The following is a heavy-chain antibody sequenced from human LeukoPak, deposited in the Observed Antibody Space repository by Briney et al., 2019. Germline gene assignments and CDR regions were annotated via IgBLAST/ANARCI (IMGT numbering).Heavy chain of an antibody. CDR1: GFTFSNYW. D-gene: IGHD4-17*01. V-gene: IGHV3-74*01. CDR2: INLDGSTT. J-gene: IGHJ6*03. CDR3: ARDKTVSALRRDYMDV. Sequence: PGGSLRLSCVASGFTFSNYWMHWVRQVPGKGLVCVSRINLDGSTTTYADSVKGRFTISRDNAKNTLYLQMSSLRAEDTALYYCARDKTVSALRRDYMDVWGKGTTVTVSS.